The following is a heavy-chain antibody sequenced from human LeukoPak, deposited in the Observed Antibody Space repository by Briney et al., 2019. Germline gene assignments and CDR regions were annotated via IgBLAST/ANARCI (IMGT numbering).Heavy chain of an antibody. CDR3: ASHYVVVVPAAMAG. V-gene: IGHV1-18*01. D-gene: IGHD2-2*01. CDR2: ISAYNGNT. Sequence: ASVKVSCKASGYTFTSYGISWVRQAPGQGLEWMGWISAYNGNTNYAQKLQGRVTMTTDTSTSTAYMELRSLRSDDTAVYYCASHYVVVVPAAMAGWGQGTLVTVSS. J-gene: IGHJ4*02. CDR1: GYTFTSYG.